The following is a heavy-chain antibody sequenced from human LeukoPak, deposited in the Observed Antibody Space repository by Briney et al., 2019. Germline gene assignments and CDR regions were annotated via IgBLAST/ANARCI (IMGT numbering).Heavy chain of an antibody. CDR2: MSGSGGST. J-gene: IGHJ4*02. V-gene: IGHV3-23*01. D-gene: IGHD4-23*01. Sequence: GGSLRLSCITSGFTFNNYAMTWVRQAPGKGLEWVSGMSGSGGSTYYADSVKGRFTISRDNSKNTLYLQMNSLRAEDTAVYYCAKGTTTLVVTKIDYWGQGTLVTVSS. CDR3: AKGTTTLVVTKIDY. CDR1: GFTFNNYA.